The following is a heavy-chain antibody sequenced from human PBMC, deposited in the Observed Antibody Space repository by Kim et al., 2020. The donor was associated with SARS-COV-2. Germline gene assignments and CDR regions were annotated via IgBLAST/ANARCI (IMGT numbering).Heavy chain of an antibody. J-gene: IGHJ6*02. CDR3: ASPSTYYYDSSGSLNYYYYGMDV. Sequence: GGSLRLSCAASGFTFDDYGMSWVRQAPGKGLEWVSGINWNGGSTGYADSVKGRFTISRDNAKNSLYLQMNSLRAEDTALYHCASPSTYYYDSSGSLNYYYYGMDVWGQGTTVTVSS. CDR1: GFTFDDYG. V-gene: IGHV3-20*01. CDR2: INWNGGST. D-gene: IGHD3-22*01.